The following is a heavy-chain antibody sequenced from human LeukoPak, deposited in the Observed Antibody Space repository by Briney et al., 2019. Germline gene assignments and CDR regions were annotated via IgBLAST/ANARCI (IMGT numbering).Heavy chain of an antibody. V-gene: IGHV4-39*01. Sequence: SETLSLTCSVSGGPISNRTCYWGWIRQPPGKGLEWIGGVYYTGTTYYSPSLNSRVTVSIDTSNKQFSLRLTSVTAADTAVYYCARRAVVAAAVSYFDYWGQGILVTVSS. CDR1: GGPISNRTCY. J-gene: IGHJ4*02. CDR3: ARRAVVAAAVSYFDY. CDR2: VYYTGTT. D-gene: IGHD2-2*01.